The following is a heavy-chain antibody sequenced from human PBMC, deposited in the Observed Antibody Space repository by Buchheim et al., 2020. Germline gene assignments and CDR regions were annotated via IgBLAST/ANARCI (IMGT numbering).Heavy chain of an antibody. J-gene: IGHJ6*02. Sequence: QVQLVQSGAEVKKPGASVKVSCKASGYTFTGYYMHWVRQAPGQGLEWMGWINPNSGGTNYAQKFQGWVTMTRDTSISTAYMELSRLGSDDTAVYYCAREGYGSGSYYNVLSYYGMDVWGQGTT. V-gene: IGHV1-2*04. CDR2: INPNSGGT. CDR3: AREGYGSGSYYNVLSYYGMDV. CDR1: GYTFTGYY. D-gene: IGHD3-10*01.